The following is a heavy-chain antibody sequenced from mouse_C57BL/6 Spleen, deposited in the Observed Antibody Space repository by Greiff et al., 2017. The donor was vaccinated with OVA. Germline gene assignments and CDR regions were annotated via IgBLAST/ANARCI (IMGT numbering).Heavy chain of an antibody. V-gene: IGHV5-6*01. Sequence: VQLKESGGDLVKPGGSLKLSCAASGFTFSSYGMSWVRQTPDKRLEWVATISSGGSYTYYPDSVKGRFTISRDNAKNTLYLQMSSLKSEDTAMYYCARRTGTDYFDYWGQGTTLTVSS. CDR3: ARRTGTDYFDY. D-gene: IGHD4-1*01. J-gene: IGHJ2*01. CDR1: GFTFSSYG. CDR2: ISSGGSYT.